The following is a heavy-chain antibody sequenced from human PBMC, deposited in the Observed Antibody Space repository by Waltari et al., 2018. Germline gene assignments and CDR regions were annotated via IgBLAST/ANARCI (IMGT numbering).Heavy chain of an antibody. CDR3: AGGPSFGRYYLDY. J-gene: IGHJ4*02. D-gene: IGHD3-3*01. CDR2: VNPSYGST. CDR1: GYSFTSYF. V-gene: IGHV1-46*03. Sequence: QVQLEQSGAEVKKPGASVKVSCKASGYSFTSYFMHWVRQAPGQGLEWMGTVNPSYGSTVSAQKFQGRVSMTRDKSTSTVYMDLSSLGSEDTAIYYCAGGPSFGRYYLDYWGQGTLVTVSS.